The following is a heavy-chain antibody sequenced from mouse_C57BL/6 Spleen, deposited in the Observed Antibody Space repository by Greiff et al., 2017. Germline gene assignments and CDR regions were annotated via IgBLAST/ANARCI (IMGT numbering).Heavy chain of an antibody. D-gene: IGHD2-4*01. Sequence: EVQLQQSGPELVKPGASVKISCKASGYTFTDYYMNWVKQSHGKSLEWIGDINPNNGGTSYNQKFKGKATLTVDKSSSTAYMELRSLTSEDSAVYYCEAYYDYDEGVFAYWGQGTLVTVSA. CDR1: GYTFTDYY. J-gene: IGHJ3*01. CDR2: INPNNGGT. V-gene: IGHV1-26*01. CDR3: EAYYDYDEGVFAY.